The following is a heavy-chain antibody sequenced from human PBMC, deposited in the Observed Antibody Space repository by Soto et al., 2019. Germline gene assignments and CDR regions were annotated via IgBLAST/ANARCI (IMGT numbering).Heavy chain of an antibody. J-gene: IGHJ6*02. CDR1: GGTFSSYA. CDR3: ASKNQYSSSYYYGMDV. V-gene: IGHV1-69*06. D-gene: IGHD6-6*01. CDR2: IIPIFGTA. Sequence: QVQLVQSGAEVKKPGSSVKVSCKASGGTFSSYAISWVRQAPGQGLEWMGGIIPIFGTANYAQKFQDRVTITADKSTSTAYMELSSLRSEDTAVYYCASKNQYSSSYYYGMDVWGQGTTVTVSS.